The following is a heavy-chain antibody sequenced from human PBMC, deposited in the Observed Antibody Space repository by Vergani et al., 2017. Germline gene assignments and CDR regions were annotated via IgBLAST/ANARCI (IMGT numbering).Heavy chain of an antibody. CDR2: IIPIFGTA. CDR1: GGTFSSYA. CDR3: ATGYCGGDCYSKPSHYYYYYGMDV. D-gene: IGHD2-21*02. V-gene: IGHV1-69*01. J-gene: IGHJ6*02. Sequence: QVQLVQSGAEVKKPGSSVKVSCKASGGTFSSYAISWVRQAPGQGLEWMGGIIPIFGTANYAQKFQGRVTITADESTSTAYMELSSLRSEDTAVYYCATGYCGGDCYSKPSHYYYYYGMDVWGQGTTVTVSS.